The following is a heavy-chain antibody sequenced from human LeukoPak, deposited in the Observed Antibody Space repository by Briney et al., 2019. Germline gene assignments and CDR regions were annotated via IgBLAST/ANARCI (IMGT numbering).Heavy chain of an antibody. J-gene: IGHJ2*01. CDR2: IYYTGST. V-gene: IGHV4-59*02. D-gene: IGHD2-2*01. Sequence: SETLSLTCTVSGGSVSDYYWSWIRQSPGKGLGWIGYIYYTGSTSYNPSLRSRVTMSADTSKNQFSLKLSSVTAADTAVYYCARGVLAPHGLVVPAATDWYFDLWGRGTLVTVSS. CDR3: ARGVLAPHGLVVPAATDWYFDL. CDR1: GGSVSDYY.